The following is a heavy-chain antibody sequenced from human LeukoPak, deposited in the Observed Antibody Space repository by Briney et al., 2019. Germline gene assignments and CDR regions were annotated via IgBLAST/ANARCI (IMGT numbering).Heavy chain of an antibody. D-gene: IGHD5-24*01. CDR1: GDSVSRDSIA. V-gene: IGHV6-1*01. Sequence: SQTLSLTCAISGDSVSRDSIAWNWIRQSPSRGLEWLGRTYYRSKWYNDYAVSVKSRITINPDTSKNQFSLQLSSVTPEDTAVYYCTRGLGWPYFDYWGQGTLVTVSS. CDR3: TRGLGWPYFDY. CDR2: TYYRSKWYN. J-gene: IGHJ4*02.